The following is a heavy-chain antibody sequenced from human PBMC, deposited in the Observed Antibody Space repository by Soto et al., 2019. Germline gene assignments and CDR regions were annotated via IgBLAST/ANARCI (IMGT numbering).Heavy chain of an antibody. J-gene: IGHJ4*02. CDR2: IYHNGIT. V-gene: IGHV4-4*02. CDR3: ATVPPRIVVVLAEFPT. Sequence: QVELKQSGPGLVRPSGTLSLTCRVSGTSISSTYWWTWVRQSPGKGLEWIGEIYHNGITKYNPSLKSRVSLSVDKSNNLFSLKLTSVTAADTAVYYCATVPPRIVVVLAEFPTWGQGTLVTVSS. CDR1: GTSISSTYW. D-gene: IGHD2-21*01.